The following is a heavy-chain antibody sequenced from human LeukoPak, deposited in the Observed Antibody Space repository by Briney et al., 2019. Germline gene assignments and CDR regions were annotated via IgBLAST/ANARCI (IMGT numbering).Heavy chain of an antibody. CDR2: IYPGDSDN. CDR3: ARHSVWSGELLYYYYYMDV. CDR1: GYSFTSYW. V-gene: IGHV5-51*01. Sequence: GESLKISCKGSGYSFTSYWIGWVRPLPGKGLEWMGIIYPGDSDNRYSPSFQGQVTISADKSISTAYLQWSSLKASDTAMYYCARHSVWSGELLYYYYYMDVWGKGTTVTVSS. J-gene: IGHJ6*03. D-gene: IGHD3-10*01.